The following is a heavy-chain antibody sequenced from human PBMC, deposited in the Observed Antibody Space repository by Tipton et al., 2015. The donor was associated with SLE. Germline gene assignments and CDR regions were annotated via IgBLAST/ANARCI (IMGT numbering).Heavy chain of an antibody. CDR3: AKFIGYTNGLFDL. Sequence: RSLRLSCAASGFTFSSYGMHWVRQAPGKGLEWVAVIWYDGSNKYYADFVKGRFTISRDNSRNTLYLQMENLRAEDTSLYYCAKFIGYTNGLFDLWGRGTLVTVSS. CDR2: IWYDGSNK. V-gene: IGHV3-33*06. CDR1: GFTFSSYG. J-gene: IGHJ2*01. D-gene: IGHD2-2*02.